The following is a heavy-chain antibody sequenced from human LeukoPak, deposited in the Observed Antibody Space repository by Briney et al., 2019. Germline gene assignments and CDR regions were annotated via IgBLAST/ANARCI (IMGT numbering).Heavy chain of an antibody. Sequence: GGSLRLSCAASGFTFSDYTMIWVRQAPGKGLEWVSAITGSGGNTFYADSVKGRFTISRDNSQNTLYLQINSLRVEDTAVYYCXXXLISGWFWRGPDYWGQGTLVTVSS. D-gene: IGHD6-19*01. CDR2: ITGSGGNT. CDR3: XXXLISGWFWRGPDY. CDR1: GFTFSDYT. V-gene: IGHV3-23*01. J-gene: IGHJ4*02.